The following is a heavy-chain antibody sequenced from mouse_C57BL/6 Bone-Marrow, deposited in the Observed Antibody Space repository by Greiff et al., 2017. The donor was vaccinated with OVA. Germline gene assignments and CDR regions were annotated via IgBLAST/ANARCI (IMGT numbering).Heavy chain of an antibody. CDR3: ESEGARRWYLFDY. CDR2: IDPSDSYT. CDR1: GYTFTSYW. V-gene: IGHV1-59*01. J-gene: IGHJ2*01. Sequence: QVQLQQSGAELVRPGTSVKLSCKASGYTFTSYWMHWVKQRPGQGLEWIGVIDPSDSYTNYNQKFKGKATLTVDTSSSTAYMQLSSLTSEDSAVYYCESEGARRWYLFDYGGQGTALTVTS. D-gene: IGHD2-1*01.